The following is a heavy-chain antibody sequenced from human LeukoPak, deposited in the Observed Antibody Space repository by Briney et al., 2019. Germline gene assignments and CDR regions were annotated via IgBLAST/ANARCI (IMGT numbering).Heavy chain of an antibody. V-gene: IGHV3-23*01. CDR2: IADAGT. CDR1: GFIFNDFA. D-gene: IGHD3-16*01. CDR3: ARNLGPFDV. Sequence: PGGSLRLSCAASGFIFNDFAMTWVPQAPGKGLEWVSTIADAGTYYADSVKGRFIISRDNSKNMLYLQLNSLRADDTAMYYCARNLGPFDVRGHGTMVTVSS. J-gene: IGHJ3*01.